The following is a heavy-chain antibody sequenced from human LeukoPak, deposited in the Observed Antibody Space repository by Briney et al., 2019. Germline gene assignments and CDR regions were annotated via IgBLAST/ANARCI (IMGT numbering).Heavy chain of an antibody. CDR3: ASEYIRVVDSPYYFDY. Sequence: GGSLRLSCAASGFTFSSYWMSWVRQAPGKGLEWVANIKQDGSEKYYVDSVKGRFTISRDNAKNSLYLQMNSLRAEDTAVYYCASEYIRVVDSPYYFDYWGQGTLVTVSS. V-gene: IGHV3-7*01. CDR2: IKQDGSEK. D-gene: IGHD1-14*01. J-gene: IGHJ4*02. CDR1: GFTFSSYW.